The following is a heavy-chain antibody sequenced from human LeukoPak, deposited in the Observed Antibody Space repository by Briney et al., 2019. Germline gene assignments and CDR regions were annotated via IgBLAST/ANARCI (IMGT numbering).Heavy chain of an antibody. D-gene: IGHD4-17*01. J-gene: IGHJ4*02. CDR3: AKTTVTTLSAFDY. Sequence: GGSLRLSCAASGFTFSSYAMSWVRQAPGKGLEWVSAISGGGGNTYYADSVKGRFTISRDNPRNTLYLQMNSLRAEDTAVYYCAKTTVTTLSAFDYWGQGTLVTVSS. CDR1: GFTFSSYA. V-gene: IGHV3-23*01. CDR2: ISGGGGNT.